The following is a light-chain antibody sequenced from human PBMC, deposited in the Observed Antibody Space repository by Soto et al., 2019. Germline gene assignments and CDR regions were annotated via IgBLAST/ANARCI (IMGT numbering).Light chain of an antibody. CDR3: HQSHSWPYT. V-gene: IGKV3-15*01. J-gene: IGKJ2*01. CDR2: GAS. CDR1: QSVSDN. Sequence: EVVMTHSPTTLSVSPGERVTLSCRAIQSVSDNLALYQQKPGQAPRLLIYGASTRATTIPARFSGSGSRTEFTLTVDSLQSEDFAVYYCHQSHSWPYTFGQGTKLDIK.